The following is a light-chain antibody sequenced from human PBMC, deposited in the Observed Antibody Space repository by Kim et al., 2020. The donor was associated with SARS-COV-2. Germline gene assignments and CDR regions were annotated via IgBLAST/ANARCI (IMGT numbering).Light chain of an antibody. CDR2: GNR. Sequence: VTTTFTGQHYNVGARYDVYWYQQLPATAPHLLITGNRNRPSGVPDPFSGSKSGTSASLAITGLHAEDEADYCCQSYDSSLSDVVFGGGTQLTVL. CDR3: QSYDSSLSDVV. J-gene: IGLJ2*01. CDR1: HYNVGARYD. V-gene: IGLV1-40*01.